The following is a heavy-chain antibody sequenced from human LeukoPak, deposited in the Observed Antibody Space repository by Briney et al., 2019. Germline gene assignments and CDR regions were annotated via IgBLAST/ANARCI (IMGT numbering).Heavy chain of an antibody. D-gene: IGHD1-26*01. Sequence: PSETLSLTCTVSGGPISSSSYYWGWIRQPPGKGLEWIGSIYYSGSTYYNPSLKSRVTISVDTSKNQFSLKLSSVTAADTAVYYCARPGIVGSKVDYWGQGTLVTVSS. V-gene: IGHV4-39*01. CDR2: IYYSGST. J-gene: IGHJ4*02. CDR1: GGPISSSSYY. CDR3: ARPGIVGSKVDY.